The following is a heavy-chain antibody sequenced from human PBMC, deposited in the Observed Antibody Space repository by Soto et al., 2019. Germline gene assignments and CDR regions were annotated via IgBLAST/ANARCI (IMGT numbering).Heavy chain of an antibody. J-gene: IGHJ6*01. Sequence: GGSLRLSCITSGFKFGDYVMNWVRHGPGKGLQWVAVISGSGAKSFYTDSAKGRFTVSRDNSTNTVFLHMNSLRVEDTATYYCVKENVGSRYVLGLGVCGQGTTFTVSS. CDR1: GFKFGDYV. CDR3: VKENVGSRYVLGLGV. D-gene: IGHD3-16*01. CDR2: ISGSGAKS. V-gene: IGHV3-23*01.